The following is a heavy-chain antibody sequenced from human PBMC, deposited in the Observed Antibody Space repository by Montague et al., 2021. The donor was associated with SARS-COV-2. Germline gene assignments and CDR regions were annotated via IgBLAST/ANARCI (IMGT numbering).Heavy chain of an antibody. V-gene: IGHV3-23*01. Sequence: SLRLSCAASGFIFRHYAMSWVRQAPGKGLEWVSGISTSGDYTYYADSLKGRFTISRDNSRNTLYLQMSSLRAEDTAIYYCAKDREVDYSADYWGQGTLVTVSS. CDR1: GFIFRHYA. CDR3: AKDREVDYSADY. D-gene: IGHD2-15*01. CDR2: ISTSGDYT. J-gene: IGHJ4*02.